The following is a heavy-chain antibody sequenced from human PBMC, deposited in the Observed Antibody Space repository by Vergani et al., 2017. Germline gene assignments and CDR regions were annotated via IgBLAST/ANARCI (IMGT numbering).Heavy chain of an antibody. D-gene: IGHD3-22*01. CDR2: IYHSGST. CDR3: ARDQYYYDSSGYYDPGPYNWFDP. CDR1: GYSISSGYY. V-gene: IGHV4-38-2*01. J-gene: IGHJ5*02. Sequence: QVQLQESGPGLVKPSETLSLTCAVSGYSISSGYYWGWIRQPPGKGLEWIGSIYHSGSTYYNPSLKSRVTISVDTSKNQFSLKLSSVTAADTAVYYCARDQYYYDSSGYYDPGPYNWFDPWGQGTLVTVSS.